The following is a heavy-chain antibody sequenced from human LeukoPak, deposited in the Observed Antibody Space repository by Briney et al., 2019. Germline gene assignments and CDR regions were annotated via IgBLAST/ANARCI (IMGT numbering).Heavy chain of an antibody. CDR1: GFTFSSYS. D-gene: IGHD6-13*01. CDR3: ARGSSWYEQYFQH. Sequence: PGGSLRLSCAASGFTFSSYSMNWVRQAPGKGLEWVSYISSSSSTIYYADSVKGRFTISRDNAKNSLYLQMNSLRAEDTAVYYCARGSSWYEQYFQHWGQGTLVTVSS. J-gene: IGHJ1*01. CDR2: ISSSSSTI. V-gene: IGHV3-48*01.